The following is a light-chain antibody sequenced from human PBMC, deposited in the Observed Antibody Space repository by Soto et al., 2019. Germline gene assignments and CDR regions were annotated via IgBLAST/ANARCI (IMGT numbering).Light chain of an antibody. V-gene: IGKV1-39*01. CDR3: QQSYSTPYT. J-gene: IGKJ2*01. Sequence: DIQMTQSPASLSAYVGDRVTITCRASQSISSYLNWYQQKPGKAPKLLIYAASSLQSGVPSRFSGRGSGTDFTLTINSLQPEDFATYYCQQSYSTPYTFGQGTKLEIK. CDR2: AAS. CDR1: QSISSY.